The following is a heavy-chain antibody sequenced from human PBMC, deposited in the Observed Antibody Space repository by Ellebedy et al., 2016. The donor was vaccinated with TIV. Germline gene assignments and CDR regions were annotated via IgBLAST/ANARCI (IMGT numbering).Heavy chain of an antibody. CDR2: VPYGQTP. CDR3: ASRSGGDY. D-gene: IGHD3-16*01. V-gene: IGHV4-39*01. CDR1: GDSLTRSVHH. Sequence: MPSETLSLTCTVSGDSLTRSVHHWSWVRQSPGRGLEWMGSVPYGQTPFYNPSLGSRITMSLDTSKKQFSLKLTSVTAADTAVYFCASRSGGDYWGQGIFVTVSS. J-gene: IGHJ4*02.